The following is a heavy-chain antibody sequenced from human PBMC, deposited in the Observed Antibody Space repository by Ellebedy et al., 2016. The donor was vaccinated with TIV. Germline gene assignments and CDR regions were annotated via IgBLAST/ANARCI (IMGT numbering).Heavy chain of an antibody. CDR3: ANDYGDYVSEYFQH. Sequence: PGGSLRLSCAASGFTFSSYAMSWVRQAPGKGLEWVSAISGSGGSTYYADSVKGRFTISRDNSKNTLYLQMNSLRAEDTAVYYCANDYGDYVSEYFQHWGQGTLVTVSS. CDR1: GFTFSSYA. J-gene: IGHJ1*01. V-gene: IGHV3-23*01. D-gene: IGHD4-17*01. CDR2: ISGSGGST.